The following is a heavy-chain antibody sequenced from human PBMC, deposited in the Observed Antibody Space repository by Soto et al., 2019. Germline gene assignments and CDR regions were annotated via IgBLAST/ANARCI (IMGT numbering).Heavy chain of an antibody. CDR3: AKDYNIAVAGGSYFDY. CDR1: GFTFSSYA. CDR2: ISGSGGST. J-gene: IGHJ4*02. V-gene: IGHV3-23*01. D-gene: IGHD6-19*01. Sequence: GGSLRLSCAASGFTFSSYAMSWVRQAPGKGLEWVSAISGSGGSTYYADSVKGRFTISRDNSKNTLYLQMNSLRAEDTALYYCAKDYNIAVAGGSYFDYWGQGTLVTVSS.